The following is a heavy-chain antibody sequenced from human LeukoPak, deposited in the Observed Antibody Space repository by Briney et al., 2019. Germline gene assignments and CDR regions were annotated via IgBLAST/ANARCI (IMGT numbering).Heavy chain of an antibody. CDR2: ISWNSGSI. CDR1: GFTFDDYA. D-gene: IGHD2-2*01. V-gene: IGHV3-9*01. Sequence: GGSLRLSCAASGFTFDDYAMHWVRQAPGKGLEWVSGISWNSGSIGYADSVKGRFTISRDNAKNSLYLQMNSLRAEDTAVYYCARDIVVAWGQGTLVTVSS. J-gene: IGHJ5*02. CDR3: ARDIVVA.